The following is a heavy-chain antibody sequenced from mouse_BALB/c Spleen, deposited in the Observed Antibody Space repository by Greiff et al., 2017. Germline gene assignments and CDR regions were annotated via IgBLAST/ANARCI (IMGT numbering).Heavy chain of an antibody. CDR3: VRDRRLRGAMDY. CDR2: IWTGGGT. D-gene: IGHD1-2*01. J-gene: IGHJ4*01. Sequence: QVQLQQSGPGLVAPSQSLSITCTVSGFSLTSYDISWIRQPPGKGLEWLGVIWTGGGTNYNSAFMSRLSISKDNSKSQVFLKMNSLQTDDTAIYYCVRDRRLRGAMDYWGQGTSVTVSS. V-gene: IGHV2-9-2*01. CDR1: GFSLTSYD.